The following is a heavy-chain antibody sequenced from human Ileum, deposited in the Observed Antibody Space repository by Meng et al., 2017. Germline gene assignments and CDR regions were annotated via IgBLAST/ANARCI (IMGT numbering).Heavy chain of an antibody. J-gene: IGHJ4*02. CDR3: ATNKNKKIDY. CDR1: GDSISSSNW. D-gene: IGHD2/OR15-2a*01. CDR2: IFHTGST. V-gene: IGHV4-4*02. Sequence: QRQGPGPGLVGPSGTLSLTCVVSGDSISSSNWWNWVRQPPGKGLEWIGEIFHTGSTNYNPSLKSRVTISADKSKNQFSLNLSSVTAADTAVYYCATNKNKKIDYWGQGTLVTVSS.